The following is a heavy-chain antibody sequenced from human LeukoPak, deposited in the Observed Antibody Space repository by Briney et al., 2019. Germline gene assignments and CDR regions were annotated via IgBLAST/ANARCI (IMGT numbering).Heavy chain of an antibody. CDR2: ISDKGGAQ. CDR3: VNGYFFDY. D-gene: IGHD2/OR15-2a*01. J-gene: IGHJ4*02. Sequence: QPGGSLRLSCSVSGLIFGSYSMHWVRQAPGKGLEYVSGISDKGGAQYYADSVKGRFTISRDNSKSTLYLQMSSLRAEDTAVYYCVNGYFFDYWGQGTLVTVSS. V-gene: IGHV3-64D*06. CDR1: GLIFGSYS.